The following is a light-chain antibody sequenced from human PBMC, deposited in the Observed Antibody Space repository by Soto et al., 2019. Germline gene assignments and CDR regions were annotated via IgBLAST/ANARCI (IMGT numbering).Light chain of an antibody. V-gene: IGLV1-51*01. CDR2: DNY. CDR1: YSNIGNND. J-gene: IGLJ2*01. CDR3: GTWDSSLRGV. Sequence: QAVLTQPPSVSAAPGQNVTISCSGSYSNIGNNDVSWYQQFPGTVPKLLIYDNYKRPSGIPDRFSGSKSGTSATLGISGLQTWDEADYYCGTWDSSLRGVFGGGTKLTVL.